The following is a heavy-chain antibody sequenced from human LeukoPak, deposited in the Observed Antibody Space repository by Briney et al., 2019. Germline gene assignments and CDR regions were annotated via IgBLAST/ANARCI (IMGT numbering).Heavy chain of an antibody. CDR3: ATDLHNILPGDY. J-gene: IGHJ4*02. V-gene: IGHV1-2*02. CDR1: GYTFTGYY. CDR2: INPNSGGT. Sequence: GASVKVSCKASGYTFTGYYMHWVRQAPGQGLEWIGWINPNSGGTNYAQKFQGRVTMTRDTSISTAYMELSRLRSEDTAVYYCATDLHNILPGDYWGQGTLVTVSS. D-gene: IGHD2-15*01.